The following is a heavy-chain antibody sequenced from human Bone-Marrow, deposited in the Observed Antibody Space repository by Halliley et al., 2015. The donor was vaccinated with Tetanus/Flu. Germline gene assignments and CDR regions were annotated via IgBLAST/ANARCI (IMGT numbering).Heavy chain of an antibody. V-gene: IGHV4-59*12. CDR2: IYYRGNT. D-gene: IGHD1-1*01. J-gene: IGHJ5*02. CDR3: ARDAWNYNWNDVGWFDP. Sequence: IYYRGNTKYNLSLKGRVPISVDTSKNQFPLKLTSGTAADTAVYYCARDAWNYNWNDVGWFDPWGQGTLVTVSS.